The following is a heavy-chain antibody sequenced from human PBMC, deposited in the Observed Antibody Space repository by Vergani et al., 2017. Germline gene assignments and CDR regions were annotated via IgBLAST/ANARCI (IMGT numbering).Heavy chain of an antibody. CDR1: GFTFIMHA. Sequence: EVQLLESGGDLVQPGGSLRLSCAASGFTFIMHAMSWVRQAPGKGLEWVSTLSASDRRTHYADFVKGRFTISRDNSKNTLYLQMNSLRAEDTAVYYCAKGVVPAVPYYFDYWGQGTLVTVSS. V-gene: IGHV3-23*01. CDR3: AKGVVPAVPYYFDY. CDR2: LSASDRRT. J-gene: IGHJ4*02. D-gene: IGHD2-2*01.